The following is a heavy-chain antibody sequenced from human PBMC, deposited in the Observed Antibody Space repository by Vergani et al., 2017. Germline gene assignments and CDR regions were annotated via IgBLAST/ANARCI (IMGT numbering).Heavy chain of an antibody. V-gene: IGHV3-23*01. CDR2: ISGSGGST. D-gene: IGHD6-13*01. CDR3: AKGRSSSWYGPY. CDR1: GFTFSSYA. Sequence: EVQLLESGGGLVQPGGSLRLSCAASGFTFSSYALSWVRQAPGKGLEWVSAISGSGGSTYYADSVKGRFTISRDNSKNTLYLQMNSLRAEDTAVYYCAKGRSSSWYGPYWGQGTLVTVSS. J-gene: IGHJ4*02.